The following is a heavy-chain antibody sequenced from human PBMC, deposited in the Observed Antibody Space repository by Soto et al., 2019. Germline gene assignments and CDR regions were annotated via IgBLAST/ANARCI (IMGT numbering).Heavy chain of an antibody. CDR1: GDTFRRYA. Sequence: QAHLVQSGAEVKKPGSSVKVSCKASGDTFRRYAVSWVRQAPGQGLEWVGGIMPSLGAPNYAQNLQGRVTITADESTSSVDMEMSSLRSEDTAVYYCARGLDIPSYYDFWGQGILVTVSS. J-gene: IGHJ4*02. CDR3: ARGLDIPSYYDF. V-gene: IGHV1-69*01. D-gene: IGHD2-2*03. CDR2: IMPSLGAP.